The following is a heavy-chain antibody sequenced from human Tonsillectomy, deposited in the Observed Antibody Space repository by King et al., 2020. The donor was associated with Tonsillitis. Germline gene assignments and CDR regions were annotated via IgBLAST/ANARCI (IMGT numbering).Heavy chain of an antibody. CDR3: AKDLGRGYYYYGMDV. Sequence: VQLVESGGGVVQPGRSLRLSCAASGFTFSSYGVHWVRQAPGKGLEWVAVISYDGSNKYYAYSVKGRFTISRDNSKNTLYLQMNSLRAEDTAVYYCAKDLGRGYYYYGMDVWGQGTTVTVSS. CDR1: GFTFSSYG. J-gene: IGHJ6*02. V-gene: IGHV3-30*18. CDR2: ISYDGSNK. D-gene: IGHD3-10*01.